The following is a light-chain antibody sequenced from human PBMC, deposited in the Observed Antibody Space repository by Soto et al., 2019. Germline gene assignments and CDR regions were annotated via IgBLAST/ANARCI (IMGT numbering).Light chain of an antibody. CDR1: QSISFW. Sequence: DIQMTQSPSNMSASVGDRVTITCRASQSISFWLAWYQQKPGKAPTLLIYDASTLESGVPSRFSGSVSGTQFTLTLSSLQPDDFATYFCHQYSTYSPTFGQGTKVEIK. V-gene: IGKV1-5*01. J-gene: IGKJ1*01. CDR3: HQYSTYSPT. CDR2: DAS.